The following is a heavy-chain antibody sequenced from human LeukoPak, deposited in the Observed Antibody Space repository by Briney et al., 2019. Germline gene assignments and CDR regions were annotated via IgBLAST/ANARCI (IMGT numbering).Heavy chain of an antibody. V-gene: IGHV1-2*04. J-gene: IGHJ4*02. Sequence: VSVKVSCKASGYTFTGYYMHWVRQAPGQGLERMGWINPNSGGTNYAQKFQGWVTMTRDTSISTAYMELSRLRSDDTAVYYCAREVLLGYCSGGSCTGGHFDYWGQGTLVTVSS. CDR1: GYTFTGYY. CDR3: AREVLLGYCSGGSCTGGHFDY. CDR2: INPNSGGT. D-gene: IGHD2-15*01.